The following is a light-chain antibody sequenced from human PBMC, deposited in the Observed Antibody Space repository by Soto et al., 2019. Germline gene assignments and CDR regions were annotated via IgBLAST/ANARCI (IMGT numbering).Light chain of an antibody. CDR2: GAS. CDR1: QSVRSNY. Sequence: EIAWTQSPGTLYLPPGERATLSCGASQSVRSNYLAGYQQKPGQAPRLLIYGASSKATNIPDRFSGSGAVTDFTLTISSLEPDDLAVYYFRPGGRSRTFGQGTKVEIK. J-gene: IGKJ1*01. V-gene: IGKV3-20*01. CDR3: RPGGRSRT.